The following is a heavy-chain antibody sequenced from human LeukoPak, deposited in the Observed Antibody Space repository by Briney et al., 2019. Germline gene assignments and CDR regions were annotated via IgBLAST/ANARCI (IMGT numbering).Heavy chain of an antibody. CDR2: IYTSGST. J-gene: IGHJ4*02. D-gene: IGHD3-3*01. CDR1: GGSISGGSYY. V-gene: IGHV4-61*02. CDR3: ARDRGYDFWSGLFDH. Sequence: SQTLSLTCTVSGGSISGGSYYWSWIRQPAGKGLEWIGRIYTSGSTNYNPSLKSRVTISVDTSKNQFSLKLSSVTAADTAVYYCARDRGYDFWSGLFDHWGQGTLVTVSS.